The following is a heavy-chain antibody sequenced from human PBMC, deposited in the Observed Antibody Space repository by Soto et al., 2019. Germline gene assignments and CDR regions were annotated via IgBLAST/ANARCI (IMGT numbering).Heavy chain of an antibody. CDR3: ARVGSSGWSPDY. D-gene: IGHD6-19*01. CDR1: GGSISGHY. V-gene: IGHV4-59*11. J-gene: IGHJ4*02. CDR2: IFYTGST. Sequence: SEILSLTCTVSGGSISGHYWIWIRQSPGKGLEWIGYIFYTGSTNYNPSLKSRVTLSVDTSKNQFSLRLNSVTAADTAVYYCARVGSSGWSPDYWGQGTMVTVSS.